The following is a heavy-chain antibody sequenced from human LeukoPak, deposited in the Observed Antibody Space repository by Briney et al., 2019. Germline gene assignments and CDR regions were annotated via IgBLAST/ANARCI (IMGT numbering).Heavy chain of an antibody. CDR1: GYSFTDYY. J-gene: IGHJ3*02. Sequence: GASVKVSCKAFGYSFTDYYMHWVRQAPGQGLEWMGWINPHSGATNYAQKFQGRVSMTRDTSISTAYMELSRLRSDDTAVYYCARDGNWGSLRGAFDIWGQGTMVTVSS. D-gene: IGHD7-27*01. V-gene: IGHV1-2*02. CDR2: INPHSGAT. CDR3: ARDGNWGSLRGAFDI.